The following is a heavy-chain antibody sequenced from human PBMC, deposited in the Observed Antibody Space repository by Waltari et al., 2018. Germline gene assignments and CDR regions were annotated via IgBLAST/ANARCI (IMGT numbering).Heavy chain of an antibody. CDR3: ARGSGYYYFDY. J-gene: IGHJ4*02. D-gene: IGHD5-18*01. CDR1: GFTFSIYW. CDR2: ISTDGSNI. V-gene: IGHV3-74*01. Sequence: EVQLMESGGGLVQPGGSLRLSCAASGFTFSIYWMHWVRQAPGEGLVWVSSISTDGSNIRDADSVKGRFTISRDNAKNTVYLQMNSLRAEDTAVYYCARGSGYYYFDYWGQGTLITVSS.